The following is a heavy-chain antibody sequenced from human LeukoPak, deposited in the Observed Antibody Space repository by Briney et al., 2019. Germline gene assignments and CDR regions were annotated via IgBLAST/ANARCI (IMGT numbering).Heavy chain of an antibody. Sequence: GRSLRLSCAASGFTFDDYAMHWVRQAPGKGLEWVSGISWNSGSIGYADSVKGQFTISRDSAKNFLYLQMSSLRAEDTALYYCARADGTEYFQHWGQGTLVTVSS. V-gene: IGHV3-9*01. J-gene: IGHJ1*01. CDR1: GFTFDDYA. CDR2: ISWNSGSI. CDR3: ARADGTEYFQH. D-gene: IGHD5-24*01.